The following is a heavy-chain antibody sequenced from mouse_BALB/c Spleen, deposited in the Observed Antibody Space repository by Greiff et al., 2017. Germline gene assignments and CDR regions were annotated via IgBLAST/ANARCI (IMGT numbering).Heavy chain of an antibody. J-gene: IGHJ4*01. Sequence: EVQLQQSGAELVKPGASVKLSCTASGFNIKDTYMRWVKQRPEQGLEWIGRIDPANGNTKYDPKFQGKATITADTSSNTAYLQLSSLTSEDTAVYYCARSNYRYLYDMDYWGQGTSVTVSS. CDR2: IDPANGNT. V-gene: IGHV14-3*02. CDR3: ARSNYRYLYDMDY. D-gene: IGHD2-14*01. CDR1: GFNIKDTY.